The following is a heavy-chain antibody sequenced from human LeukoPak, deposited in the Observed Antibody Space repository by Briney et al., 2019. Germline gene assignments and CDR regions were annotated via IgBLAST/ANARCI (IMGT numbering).Heavy chain of an antibody. J-gene: IGHJ4*02. V-gene: IGHV3-23*01. CDR2: ITDSGGIT. D-gene: IGHD3-22*01. CDR3: ARGVPGGYDSSGYYFGSFDY. CDR1: GFDYSNYV. Sequence: GGSLRLSCAASGFDYSNYVMTWVRQAPGKGLEWVAGITDSGGITYYSDSVKGRSTISRDNSKNTLYLQMNSLRAEDTAVYYCARGVPGGYDSSGYYFGSFDYWGQGTLVTVSS.